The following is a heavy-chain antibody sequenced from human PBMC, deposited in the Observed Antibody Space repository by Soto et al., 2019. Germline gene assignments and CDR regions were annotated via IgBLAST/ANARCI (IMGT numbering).Heavy chain of an antibody. J-gene: IGHJ6*02. Sequence: QVTLKESGPVLVKPTETLTLTCTVSGFSLTNTKMGVSWIRQPPGKALEWLAHIFSNDEKSYSTSLRSSLTISKDTSKSQVVLTMTNVDPVDTATYYCARMWQDLGYYYYYAMDVWGQGTTVTVSS. CDR2: IFSNDEK. D-gene: IGHD1-26*01. V-gene: IGHV2-26*01. CDR3: ARMWQDLGYYYYYAMDV. CDR1: GFSLTNTKMG.